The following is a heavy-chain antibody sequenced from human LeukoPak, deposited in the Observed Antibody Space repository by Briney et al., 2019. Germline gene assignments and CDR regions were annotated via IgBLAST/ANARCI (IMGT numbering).Heavy chain of an antibody. CDR2: IKEDGSEI. CDR3: ARGITMVRGTAGDY. Sequence: GGSLRLSCTASGFNFSTYWMTWVRQVPGKGLEWVANIKEDGSEIYYVDAVKGRFTISRDNAKNSLYLQMNSLRAEDTAVYYCARGITMVRGTAGDYWGQGTLVTVSS. V-gene: IGHV3-7*01. CDR1: GFNFSTYW. J-gene: IGHJ4*02. D-gene: IGHD3-10*01.